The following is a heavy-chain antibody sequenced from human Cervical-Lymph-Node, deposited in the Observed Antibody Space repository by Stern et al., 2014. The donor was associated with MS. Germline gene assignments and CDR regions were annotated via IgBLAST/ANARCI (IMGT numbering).Heavy chain of an antibody. CDR1: GYTFTRYS. CDR3: VREDLYHDHYARDV. J-gene: IGHJ6*02. V-gene: IGHV7-4-1*02. CDR2: VHINPGNP. Sequence: VPLVPSASELKKPGASVKVSCKASGYTFTRYSITWVRQAPGQGLEWMAWVHINPGNPTYAQGFPGRFVLSLTPSSSTAYLQISSLKTEDTAVYYCVREDLYHDHYARDVWGQGSTVTVAS.